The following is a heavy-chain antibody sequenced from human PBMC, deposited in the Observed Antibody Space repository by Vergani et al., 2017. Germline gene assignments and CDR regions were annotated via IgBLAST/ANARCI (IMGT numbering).Heavy chain of an antibody. CDR1: GFTSAGYA. CDR3: AKDLGTSSGGGWFDP. Sequence: EVHLVESGGGLVQPGGSLRLSCAASGFTSAGYAMHWVRQAPGKGLEWVSGISWNSNSIGYADSVKGRFTISRDNAKNSLYLQMNSLRAEDTALYYCAKDLGTSSGGGWFDPWGQGTLVTVSS. D-gene: IGHD6-6*01. V-gene: IGHV3-9*02. CDR2: ISWNSNSI. J-gene: IGHJ5*02.